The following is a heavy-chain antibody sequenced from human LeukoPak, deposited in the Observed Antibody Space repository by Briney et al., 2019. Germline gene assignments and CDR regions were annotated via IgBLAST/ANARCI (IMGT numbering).Heavy chain of an antibody. CDR1: GYIFTSYW. CDR2: IYPGDSDT. J-gene: IGHJ3*01. V-gene: IGHV5-51*01. Sequence: GESLKISCKGSGYIFTSYWIGWVRQMPGKGLEWMGIIYPGDSDTRYSPSFQGQVTISADKSISTAYLQWSSLKASDTAMYYCARQGAYYYDSSGFYKGPFDVWGQGTMVTVSS. CDR3: ARQGAYYYDSSGFYKGPFDV. D-gene: IGHD3-22*01.